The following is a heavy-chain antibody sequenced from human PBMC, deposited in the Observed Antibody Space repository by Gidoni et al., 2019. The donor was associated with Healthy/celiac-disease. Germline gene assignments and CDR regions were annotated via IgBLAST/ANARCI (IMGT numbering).Heavy chain of an antibody. V-gene: IGHV1-69*08. J-gene: IGHJ6*02. CDR3: ARDRGEYYYYGMDV. Sequence: QVQLVQSGAEVKKPGSSVKVSCKASGGTFSSYTISWVRQAPGQGLEWMGRIIPILGIANYAQKFQGRVTITADKSTSTAYMELSSLRSEDTAVYYCARDRGEYYYYGMDVWGQGTTVTVSS. D-gene: IGHD3-10*01. CDR1: GGTFSSYT. CDR2: IIPILGIA.